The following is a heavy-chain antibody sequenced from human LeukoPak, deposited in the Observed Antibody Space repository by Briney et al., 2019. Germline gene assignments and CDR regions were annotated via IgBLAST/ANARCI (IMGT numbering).Heavy chain of an antibody. CDR1: GFTFSSYA. CDR2: ISGSGGST. J-gene: IGHJ5*02. Sequence: PGGSLRLSCAASGFTFSSYAMSWVRQAPGKGLEWVSAISGSGGSTYYADSVKGRFTISRDNSKNTLYLQMNSPRAEDTAVYYCAKGEQLLLYSWFDPWGQGTLVTVSS. CDR3: AKGEQLLLYSWFDP. V-gene: IGHV3-23*01. D-gene: IGHD6-6*01.